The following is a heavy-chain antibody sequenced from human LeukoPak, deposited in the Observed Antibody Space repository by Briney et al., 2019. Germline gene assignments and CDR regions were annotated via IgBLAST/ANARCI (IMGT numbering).Heavy chain of an antibody. Sequence: SETLSLTCTVSGGSISSSNYYWGWIRQPPGKGLEWIGIIYYSGSTYYNPSLKSRVTISIDTSKNQFSLKLSSVTAADTAVYYCARDYLYAFDIWGQGTMVTVSS. J-gene: IGHJ3*02. CDR1: GGSISSSNYY. CDR2: IYYSGST. V-gene: IGHV4-39*07. CDR3: ARDYLYAFDI.